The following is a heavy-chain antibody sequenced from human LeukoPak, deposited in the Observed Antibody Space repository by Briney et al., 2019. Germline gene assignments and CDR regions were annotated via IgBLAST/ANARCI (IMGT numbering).Heavy chain of an antibody. CDR2: ISGGGGRT. CDR3: AKDVRDIVVLIDTYMY. CDR1: GFMFSKYG. J-gene: IGHJ4*02. Sequence: GGSLRLSCVASGFMFSKYGMSWVRQAPGKGLEWVSVISGGGGRTYYGDSVKGRFTISRDNSKNTVYLQMNSLRAEDTAVYYCAKDVRDIVVLIDTYMYWGQGTLVTVSS. D-gene: IGHD2-21*01. V-gene: IGHV3-23*01.